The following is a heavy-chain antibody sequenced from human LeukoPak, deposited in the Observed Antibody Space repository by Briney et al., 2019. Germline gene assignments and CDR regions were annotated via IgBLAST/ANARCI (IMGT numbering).Heavy chain of an antibody. D-gene: IGHD6-13*01. CDR1: GGSISSSSYY. CDR2: IYYSGST. V-gene: IGHV4-39*07. Sequence: PSETLSLTCTVSGGSISSSSYYWGWIRQPPGKGLEWIGSIYYSGSTYYNPSLKSRVTISVDTSKNQFSLKLSSVTAADTAVYYCARIAAAQGPYYWGQGTLVTVSS. CDR3: ARIAAAQGPYY. J-gene: IGHJ4*02.